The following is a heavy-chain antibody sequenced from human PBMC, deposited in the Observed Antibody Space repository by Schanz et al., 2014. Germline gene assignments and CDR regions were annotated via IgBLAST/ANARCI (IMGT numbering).Heavy chain of an antibody. V-gene: IGHV4-4*02. J-gene: IGHJ4*02. D-gene: IGHD1-26*01. CDR2: IYHNGDT. CDR1: GGSIISSTW. CDR3: VRGVGAWEQRIFDY. Sequence: QVLLQESGPGVVKPSGTLSLTCAVSGGSIISSTWWGWVRQPPGKGLEWIGEIYHNGDTSFNPSLKSRAIMSVDKSKKEFSLRLTSLTAADTALYYCVRGVGAWEQRIFDYWGKGTLVTVSS.